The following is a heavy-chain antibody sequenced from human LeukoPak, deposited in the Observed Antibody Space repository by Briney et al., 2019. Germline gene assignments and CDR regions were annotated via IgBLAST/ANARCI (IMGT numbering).Heavy chain of an antibody. D-gene: IGHD3-10*01. V-gene: IGHV4-59*08. CDR3: ARQYYYASGSFAFDI. CDR1: AGSISSYY. CDR2: IYVSGSI. J-gene: IGHJ3*02. Sequence: PSETLSLTCTVSAGSISSYYWSWLRQSPGKGLEWIGYIYVSGSINYNPSLKSRVTISVDTSKNQFSLKLSSVTAADTAVYYCARQYYYASGSFAFDIWGQGTMVTVTS.